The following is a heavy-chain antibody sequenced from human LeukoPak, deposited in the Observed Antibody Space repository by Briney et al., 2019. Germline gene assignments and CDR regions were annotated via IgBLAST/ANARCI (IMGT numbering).Heavy chain of an antibody. CDR1: GGSISSYY. CDR3: ARGEEDDSSGYYYGHDGAFDI. Sequence: PSETLSLTCTVSGGSISSYYWSWIRQHPGKGLEWIGYIYYSGSTYYNPSLKSRVTISVDTSKNQFSLKLSSGTAADTAVFYWARGEEDDSSGYYYGHDGAFDIWGQGTMVTVSS. D-gene: IGHD3-22*01. V-gene: IGHV4-59*06. J-gene: IGHJ3*02. CDR2: IYYSGST.